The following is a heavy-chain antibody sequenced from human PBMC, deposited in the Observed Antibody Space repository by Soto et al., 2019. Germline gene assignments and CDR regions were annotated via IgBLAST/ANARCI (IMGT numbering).Heavy chain of an antibody. CDR2: ISYDGSNK. Sequence: LRLSCAASGFTFSSYGMHWVRQAPGKGLEWVAVISYDGSNKYYADSVKGRFTISRDNSKNTLYLQMNSLRAEDTAVYYCAVGSSTSSCFDYWGQGTLVTVSS. CDR3: AVGSSTSSCFDY. J-gene: IGHJ4*02. D-gene: IGHD2-2*01. V-gene: IGHV3-30*03. CDR1: GFTFSSYG.